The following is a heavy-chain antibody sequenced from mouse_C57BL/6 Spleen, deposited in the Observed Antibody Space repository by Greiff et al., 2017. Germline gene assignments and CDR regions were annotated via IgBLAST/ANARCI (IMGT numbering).Heavy chain of an antibody. D-gene: IGHD2-10*02. V-gene: IGHV1-31*01. CDR1: GYSFTGYY. CDR3: SREGYGNYEAWFAY. CDR2: IYPYNGVS. J-gene: IGHJ3*01. Sequence: EVKVVESGPELVKPGASVKISCKASGYSFTGYYMHWVKQSHGNILDWIGYIYPYNGVSSYNQKFKGKATLTVDKSSSTAYMELRSLTSEDSAVYYCSREGYGNYEAWFAYWGQGTLVTVSA.